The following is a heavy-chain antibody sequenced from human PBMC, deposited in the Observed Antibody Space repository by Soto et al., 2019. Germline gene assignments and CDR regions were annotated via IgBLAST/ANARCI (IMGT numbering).Heavy chain of an antibody. V-gene: IGHV4-39*01. Sequence: SETLSLTCTVSGGSISSSSYYWGWIRQPPGKGLEWIGSIYYSGSTYYNPSLKSRVTISVDTSKNQFSLNLSSVTAADTAVYYCATQPDRYNWNYAFDYWGQGTLVTVSS. CDR3: ATQPDRYNWNYAFDY. CDR1: GGSISSSSYY. J-gene: IGHJ4*02. D-gene: IGHD1-7*01. CDR2: IYYSGST.